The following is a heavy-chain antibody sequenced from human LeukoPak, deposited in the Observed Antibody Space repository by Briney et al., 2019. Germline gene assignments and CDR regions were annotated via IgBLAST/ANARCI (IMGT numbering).Heavy chain of an antibody. J-gene: IGHJ5*02. CDR3: ARRWYDFWSGYYKNNWFDP. D-gene: IGHD3-3*01. V-gene: IGHV4-39*01. CDR1: GGSISSSSYY. CDR2: IFYSGST. Sequence: SETLSLTCTVSGGSISSSSYYWGWIRQPPGKGLEWIGSIFYSGSTYYSPSLKSRVTISVDTSKNQFSLNLSSVTAADTAVYYCARRWYDFWSGYYKNNWFDPWGQGTLVTVSS.